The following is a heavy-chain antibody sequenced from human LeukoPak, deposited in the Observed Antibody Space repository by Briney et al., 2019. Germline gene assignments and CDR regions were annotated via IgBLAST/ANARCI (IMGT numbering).Heavy chain of an antibody. Sequence: PSETLSLTCTVSGGSISSYYWSWIRQPPGKGLEWIGYIYYSGSTNYNPSLKSRVTISVDTSKNQFSLKLSSVTAADTAVYYCARGSDIVATINYFDYWGQGTLVTVSS. J-gene: IGHJ4*02. CDR3: ARGSDIVATINYFDY. CDR2: IYYSGST. V-gene: IGHV4-59*12. CDR1: GGSISSYY. D-gene: IGHD5-12*01.